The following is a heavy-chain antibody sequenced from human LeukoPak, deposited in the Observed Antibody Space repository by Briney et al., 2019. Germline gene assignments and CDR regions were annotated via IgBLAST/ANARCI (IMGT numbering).Heavy chain of an antibody. V-gene: IGHV4-4*02. J-gene: IGHJ6*02. D-gene: IGHD6-19*01. Sequence: PSGTLSLTCAASGGSISSGHWCSWVRQSPGKGLEWIGEIYDTGSTNYSPSLKGRVTIALDKSKNQFSLGLSSVSAADTAVYYCTITRRGEWLGQADVWGQGTAVIVSS. CDR1: GGSISSGHW. CDR3: TITRRGEWLGQADV. CDR2: IYDTGST.